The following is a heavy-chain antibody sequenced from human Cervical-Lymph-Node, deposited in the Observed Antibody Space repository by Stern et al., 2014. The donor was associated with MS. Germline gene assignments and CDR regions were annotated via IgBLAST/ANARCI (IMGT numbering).Heavy chain of an antibody. CDR1: GYSFTSSW. CDR2: IYPGDSDT. Sequence: EVQLVESGAEVKKPGESLKISCQGSGYSFTSSWIGWVRQMPGKGLEWMGIIYPGDSDTRYNPSFQGQVTISAGKSVSTAYLQWSSLKASDTAMYYCATSTGYFLLEYYFDYWGQGTLVTVSS. V-gene: IGHV5-51*01. CDR3: ATSTGYFLLEYYFDY. D-gene: IGHD2-8*02. J-gene: IGHJ4*02.